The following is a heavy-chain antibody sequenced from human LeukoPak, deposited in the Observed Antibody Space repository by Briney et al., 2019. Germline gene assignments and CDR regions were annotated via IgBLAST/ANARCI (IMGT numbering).Heavy chain of an antibody. J-gene: IGHJ4*02. CDR2: ISYDGSNK. CDR3: AKESSSSYVDY. V-gene: IGHV3-30*18. D-gene: IGHD6-13*01. Sequence: GGSLRLSCAASGFTFSSYGMHWVRQAPGKGLEWVAVISYDGSNKYYADSVKGRFTISRDNSKNTLYLQMNSLRAEDTAVYYCAKESSSSYVDYWGQGTLVTVSS. CDR1: GFTFSSYG.